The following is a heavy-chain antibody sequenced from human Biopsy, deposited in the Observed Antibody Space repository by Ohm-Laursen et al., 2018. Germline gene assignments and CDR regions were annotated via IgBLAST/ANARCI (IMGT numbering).Heavy chain of an antibody. CDR2: INTSGGST. J-gene: IGHJ6*02. V-gene: IGHV1-46*01. CDR3: ARDRSHYDILTGYFKGEYGVDV. D-gene: IGHD3-9*01. CDR1: GYSFTDYY. Sequence: ASVKVSCKASGYSFTDYYIHWVRQAPGQGLEWIGLINTSGGSTKYTQKFQGRVSMTNDTSTTPVYMEVRSLRSDDTAVYYCARDRSHYDILTGYFKGEYGVDVWGHGTTVTVSS.